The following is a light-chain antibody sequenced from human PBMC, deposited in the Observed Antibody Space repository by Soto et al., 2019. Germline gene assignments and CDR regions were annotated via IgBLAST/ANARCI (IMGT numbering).Light chain of an antibody. CDR3: QQYGSSPPT. CDR1: QSIISDS. CDR2: GAS. Sequence: EIVLTQSPGTLSSSPGERATLSCRASQSIISDSLAWYQQKPGQAPRLLIYGASSRTTGIPDRFSGSGSGTDFTLAVSRLEPEDFAVFYCQQYGSSPPTVGQGTKVDIK. V-gene: IGKV3-20*01. J-gene: IGKJ2*01.